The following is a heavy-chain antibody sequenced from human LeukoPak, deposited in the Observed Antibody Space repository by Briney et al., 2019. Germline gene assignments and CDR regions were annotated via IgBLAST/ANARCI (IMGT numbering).Heavy chain of an antibody. Sequence: ASVKVSRKVPEYTLTELHMYWVRQAPGKGLEWMVGFGPDDSETIYAQNFQGRVTMTEDKSTDTAYMELRSLKSDDTAVYYCAADRKIVGTIGAYVYWGQGTLVTVSS. V-gene: IGHV1-24*01. CDR1: EYTLTELH. J-gene: IGHJ4*02. D-gene: IGHD1-26*01. CDR3: AADRKIVGTIGAYVY. CDR2: FGPDDSET.